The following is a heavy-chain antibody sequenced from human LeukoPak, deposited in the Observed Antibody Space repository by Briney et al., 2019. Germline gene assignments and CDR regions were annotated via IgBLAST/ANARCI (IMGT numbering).Heavy chain of an antibody. CDR2: IYYSGST. V-gene: IGHV4-59*01. J-gene: IGHJ2*01. D-gene: IGHD2-8*02. CDR1: GGSISSYY. CDR3: ARELYWWYFDL. Sequence: SETLSLTCTVSGGSISSYYWSWIRQPPGKGLDWIGYIYYSGSTNYNPSLKSRVTISVDTSKNQFSLKLSSVTAADTAVYYCARELYWWYFDLWGRGTLVTVSS.